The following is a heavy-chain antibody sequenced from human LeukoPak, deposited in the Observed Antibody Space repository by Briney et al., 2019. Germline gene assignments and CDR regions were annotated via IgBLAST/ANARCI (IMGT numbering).Heavy chain of an antibody. D-gene: IGHD2-2*01. J-gene: IGHJ5*02. Sequence: SETLSLTCTVSGGSISSSSYYWGWIRQPPGKGLEWIGSIYYSGSTYYNPSLKGRVTISVDTSKNQFSLKLSSVTAADTAVYYCASTQGYCSSTSCYRIDPWGQGTLVTVSS. CDR3: ASTQGYCSSTSCYRIDP. V-gene: IGHV4-39*01. CDR1: GGSISSSSYY. CDR2: IYYSGST.